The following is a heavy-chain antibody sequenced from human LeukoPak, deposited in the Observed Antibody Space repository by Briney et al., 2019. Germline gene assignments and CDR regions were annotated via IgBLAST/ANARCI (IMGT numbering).Heavy chain of an antibody. V-gene: IGHV4-59*08. CDR3: ARLEIAAAGNYNYFDY. D-gene: IGHD6-13*01. CDR2: IYYSGST. Sequence: SETLSLTCTVSGGSISSYYWSWIRQPPGKGLEWFGYIYYSGSTNYNPSLKSRVTISVDTSKNQFSRKLSSVTAADTAVYYCARLEIAAAGNYNYFDYWGQGTLVTVSS. CDR1: GGSISSYY. J-gene: IGHJ4*02.